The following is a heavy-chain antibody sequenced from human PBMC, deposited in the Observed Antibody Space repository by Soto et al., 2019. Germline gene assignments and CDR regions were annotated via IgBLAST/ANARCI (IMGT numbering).Heavy chain of an antibody. CDR3: ARQADYNILTGYYYYFDY. CDR2: IYPGDSDA. CDR1: GYSFSSYW. D-gene: IGHD3-9*01. J-gene: IGHJ4*01. V-gene: IGHV5-51*01. Sequence: GESLKLSCKASGYSFSSYWIAWVRQMPGKGLEWMGIIYPGDSDARYSPSFEGQVTISVDESINTAYLQWSYLKASDTAMYYCARQADYNILTGYYYYFDYWGHGGLVTVSS.